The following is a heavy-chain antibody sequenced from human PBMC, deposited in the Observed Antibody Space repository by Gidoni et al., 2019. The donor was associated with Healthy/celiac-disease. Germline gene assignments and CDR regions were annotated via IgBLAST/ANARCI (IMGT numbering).Heavy chain of an antibody. CDR2: IYHSGST. Sequence: QVQLQESGPGLVQPSQTLSLTCAVSGYSISSGYYWGCIRQPPGKGLEWIGSIYHSGSTYYNPSLKSRVTISVDTSKNQFSLKLSAVTAADTAVYYCARDGPCGGDCYTVFGDWGQGTLVTVSS. J-gene: IGHJ4*02. CDR1: GYSISSGYY. D-gene: IGHD2-21*01. CDR3: ARDGPCGGDCYTVFGD. V-gene: IGHV4-38-2*02.